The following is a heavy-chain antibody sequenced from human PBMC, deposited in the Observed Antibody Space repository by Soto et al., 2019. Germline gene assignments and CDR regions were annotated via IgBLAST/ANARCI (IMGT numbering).Heavy chain of an antibody. CDR1: GGTFSSYA. V-gene: IGHV1-69*13. D-gene: IGHD1-7*01. Sequence: ASVKVSCKASGGTFSSYAISWLRQAPGQGLEWMGGIIPIFGTANYAQKFQGRVTITADESTSTAYMELSSLRSEDTAVYYCARKSGTYEYYYYYGMDVWGQGTTVTVSS. CDR2: IIPIFGTA. J-gene: IGHJ6*02. CDR3: ARKSGTYEYYYYYGMDV.